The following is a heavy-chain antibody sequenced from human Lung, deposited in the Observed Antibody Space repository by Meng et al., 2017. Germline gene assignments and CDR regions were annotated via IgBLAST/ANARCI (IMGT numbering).Heavy chain of an antibody. CDR2: IYNSGST. Sequence: ARRQESGPRLRNPSHSPSLTRTGPGGPSSSSNDYWSWIRQPPGKGLEWSGHIYNSGSTYYNPSLKSRITISVDTSKNQFSLKLSSVTAADTAVYYCARGQKGYFDLWGRGTLVTVSS. J-gene: IGHJ2*01. CDR3: ARGQKGYFDL. V-gene: IGHV4-30-4*01. CDR1: GGPSSSSNDY.